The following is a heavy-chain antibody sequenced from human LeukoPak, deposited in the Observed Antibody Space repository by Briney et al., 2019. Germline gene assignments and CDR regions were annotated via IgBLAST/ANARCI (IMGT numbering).Heavy chain of an antibody. Sequence: SETLSLTCTVSGGSIRGSTSYWAWIRQSPGKGLEWIGAIYYSGRASYNQSLKSRVTISVDTSKNQFSLRLNSVTAADTAVYYCARKEGGYDRGLDYWGQGTLVTVSS. D-gene: IGHD5-12*01. CDR3: ARKEGGYDRGLDY. CDR2: IYYSGRA. J-gene: IGHJ4*02. V-gene: IGHV4-39*01. CDR1: GGSIRGSTSY.